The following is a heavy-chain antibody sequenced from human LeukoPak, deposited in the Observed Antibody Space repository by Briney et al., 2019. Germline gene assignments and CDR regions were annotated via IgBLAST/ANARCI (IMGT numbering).Heavy chain of an antibody. D-gene: IGHD3-10*01. CDR2: ISSSGSSI. CDR3: ARPGYYYGMDV. J-gene: IGHJ6*02. Sequence: GGSLRLSCAASGFTFSSYGMHWVRQAPGKGLEWVSYISSSGSSIYYADSVKGRFTISRDNAKNSLYLQMNSLRAEDTAVYYCARPGYYYGMDVWGQGTTVTVSS. V-gene: IGHV3-48*04. CDR1: GFTFSSYG.